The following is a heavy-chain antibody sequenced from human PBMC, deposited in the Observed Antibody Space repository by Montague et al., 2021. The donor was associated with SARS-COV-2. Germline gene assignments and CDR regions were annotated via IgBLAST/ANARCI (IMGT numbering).Heavy chain of an antibody. V-gene: IGHV2-70*01. D-gene: IGHD1-26*01. CDR2: XDWDDDK. J-gene: IGHJ3*02. CDR3: ARIWGATRGDAFDI. Sequence: PALVKPTQTLTLTCTFSGFSLSTSGMCVSWIRQPPGKTLEWLALXDWDDDKYYSTSLKTRLTISKDTSKSQVVLTMTNMDPVDTATYYCARIWGATRGDAFDIWGQGTVVTVSS. CDR1: GFSLSTSGMC.